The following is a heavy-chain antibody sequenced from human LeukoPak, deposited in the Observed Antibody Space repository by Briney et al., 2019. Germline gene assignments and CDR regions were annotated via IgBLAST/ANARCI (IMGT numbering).Heavy chain of an antibody. CDR1: GGSLSSYY. CDR3: ARSELLWFGGVNSGFDY. J-gene: IGHJ4*02. D-gene: IGHD3-10*01. Sequence: PSETLSLICTVSGGSLSSYYWNWIRQPAGKGLQWIGRIDSSGNTHYNPSLKSRVTMSVDTSKNQFSLKLNSVTAADTAVYYCARSELLWFGGVNSGFDYWGQGTLVTVSS. CDR2: IDSSGNT. V-gene: IGHV4-4*07.